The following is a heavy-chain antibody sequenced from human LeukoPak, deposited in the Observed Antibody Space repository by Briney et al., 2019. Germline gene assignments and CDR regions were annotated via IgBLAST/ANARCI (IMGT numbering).Heavy chain of an antibody. J-gene: IGHJ4*02. CDR3: ARGGIQVSGIDEFDY. V-gene: IGHV3-13*01. CDR2: IGIRGDT. CDR1: GFTFIGYD. D-gene: IGHD6-19*01. Sequence: PGGSLGLSRAASGFTFIGYDMHWVRQVIGKGLEWVSAIGIRGDTHYSGSVKGRFTISRENAESSLYLQMNSLRAEDTAVYYCARGGIQVSGIDEFDYWGQGTLVTVSS.